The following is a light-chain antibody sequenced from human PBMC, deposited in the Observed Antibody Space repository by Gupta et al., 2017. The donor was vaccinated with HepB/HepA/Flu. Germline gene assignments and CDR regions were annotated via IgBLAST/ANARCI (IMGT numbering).Light chain of an antibody. J-gene: IGLJ2*01. Sequence: QTALTQPPSASGAPGQSVTLSCTGPSSDLYVFKYVCWYQHHPGKTPKLIIYELAKRPSGVPDRFSGSKSGNTASLTVSGLQAEDEAEYFCSSPGGTDNLIFGGGTKVTVL. CDR3: SSPGGTDNLI. CDR2: ELA. V-gene: IGLV2-8*01. CDR1: SSDLYVFKY.